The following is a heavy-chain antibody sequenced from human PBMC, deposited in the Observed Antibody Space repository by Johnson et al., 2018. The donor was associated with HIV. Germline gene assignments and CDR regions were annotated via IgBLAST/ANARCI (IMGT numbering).Heavy chain of an antibody. CDR3: AKDQWGSSWTNGAFNF. J-gene: IGHJ3*01. D-gene: IGHD6-13*01. CDR2: IKQDGSEK. Sequence: MQLVESGGGLVQPGGSLRLSCASSGFTFSSYWMSWVRQAPGKGLEWVANIKQDGSEKYYVDSVTGRFSISRANSKNTLYPQINSLSAGDTAVYYCAKDQWGSSWTNGAFNFWGQGTMVTVSS. CDR1: GFTFSSYW. V-gene: IGHV3-7*01.